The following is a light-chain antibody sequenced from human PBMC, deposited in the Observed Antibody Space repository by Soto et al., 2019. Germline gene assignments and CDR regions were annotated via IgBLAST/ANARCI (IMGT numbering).Light chain of an antibody. Sequence: DVHMTLSTSSLSASVGNSVTIVCRASQSISNSVNWYQHKQGKAPNLLIYGASGLQSGVPSRFSGSGYGTDFNLTISSLQSEDFATYYCQQSFDSSWTFGQGTKVDIK. CDR2: GAS. J-gene: IGKJ1*01. CDR1: QSISNS. CDR3: QQSFDSSWT. V-gene: IGKV1-39*01.